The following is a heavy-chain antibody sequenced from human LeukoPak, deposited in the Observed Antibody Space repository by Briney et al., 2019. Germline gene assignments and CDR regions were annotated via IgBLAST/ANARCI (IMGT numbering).Heavy chain of an antibody. CDR3: ASWGGYWYFDL. V-gene: IGHV4-34*01. CDR1: GGSFSGYY. CDR2: INHSGST. J-gene: IGHJ2*01. Sequence: SETLSLTCAVYGGSFSGYYWSWIRQPPGRGLEWIGEINHSGSTNYNPSLKSRVTISVDTSKDEFSLKLSSVTAADTAVYYCASWGGYWYFDLWGRGALVTVSS. D-gene: IGHD2-21*01.